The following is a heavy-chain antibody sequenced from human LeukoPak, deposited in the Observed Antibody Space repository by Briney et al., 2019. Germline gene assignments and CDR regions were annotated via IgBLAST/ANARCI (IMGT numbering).Heavy chain of an antibody. J-gene: IGHJ2*01. Sequence: SETLSLTCTVSGASISDYYWTWIRQPPGKGLEWIGYIYYTGSTNYNPSLKSRVVISLDKSNDQFSLKLNSVTAADTAVDYCAXXXXXXXXWXXXXXXXVXXXXXXXXXVIDL. CDR3: AXXXXXXXXWXXXXXXXVXXXXXXXXXVIDL. CDR1: GASISDYY. V-gene: IGHV4-59*03. CDR2: IYYTGST.